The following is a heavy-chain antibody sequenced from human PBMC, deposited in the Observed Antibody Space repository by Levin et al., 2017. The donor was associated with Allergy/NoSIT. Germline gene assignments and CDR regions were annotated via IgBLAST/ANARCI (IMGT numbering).Heavy chain of an antibody. Sequence: GESLKISCKASGYTFTSYDINWVRQATGQGLEWMGWMNPNSGNTGYAQKFQGRVTMTRNTSISTAYMELSSLRSEDTAVYYCARGRRRYSSSSGWFDPWGQGTLVTVSS. CDR1: GYTFTSYD. D-gene: IGHD6-13*01. CDR3: ARGRRRYSSSSGWFDP. CDR2: MNPNSGNT. V-gene: IGHV1-8*01. J-gene: IGHJ5*02.